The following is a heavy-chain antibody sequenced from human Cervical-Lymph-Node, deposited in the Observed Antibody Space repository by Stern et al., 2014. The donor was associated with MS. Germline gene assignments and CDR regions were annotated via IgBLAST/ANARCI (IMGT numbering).Heavy chain of an antibody. J-gene: IGHJ4*02. V-gene: IGHV5-51*03. D-gene: IGHD5-12*01. CDR2: IFPRDSNT. CDR3: AKSPATPSGYDRFDY. CDR1: GYLFDDYW. Sequence: EVQLVESGAEVKKPGESLKISCEASGYLFDDYWIGWVRQMSGRGLELVAIIFPRDSNTRYSPSVQGQVTISADKSISTAYLQWRSLKASDTAIYYCAKSPATPSGYDRFDYWGQGALVTVSS.